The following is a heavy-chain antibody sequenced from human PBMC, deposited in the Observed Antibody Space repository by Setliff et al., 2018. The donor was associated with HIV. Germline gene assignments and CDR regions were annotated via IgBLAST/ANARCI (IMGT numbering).Heavy chain of an antibody. J-gene: IGHJ2*01. V-gene: IGHV1-69*05. CDR2: IVPIFSTA. D-gene: IGHD3-22*01. CDR3: ARAPGISGFFYWYFDL. CDR1: GGTFSTYA. Sequence: SVKVSCKASGGTFSTYAISWLRQAPGQGLEWMGGIVPIFSTANYAQKFQGRVTITTDESTSTAYMDLSSRRSEDTAVYYCARAPGISGFFYWYFDLWGRGTLVTVSS.